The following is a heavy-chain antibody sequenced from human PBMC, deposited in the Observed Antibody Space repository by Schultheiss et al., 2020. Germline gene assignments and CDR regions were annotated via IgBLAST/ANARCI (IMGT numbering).Heavy chain of an antibody. Sequence: SGPTLVKPTETLTLTCTVSGFSLSNARMGVSWIRQPPGKALEWLALIDWDDDKYYSTSLKTRLTISKDTSKNQVVLTMTNMDPVDTATYYCARIDCKWGPLDYGMDVWGQGTTVTVSS. J-gene: IGHJ6*02. D-gene: IGHD7-27*01. CDR2: IDWDDDK. V-gene: IGHV2-70*01. CDR1: GFSLSNARMG. CDR3: ARIDCKWGPLDYGMDV.